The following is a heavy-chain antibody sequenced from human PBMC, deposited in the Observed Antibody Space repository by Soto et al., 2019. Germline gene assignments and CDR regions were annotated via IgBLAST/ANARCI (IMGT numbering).Heavy chain of an antibody. CDR3: ARNGGYDEGYFDY. V-gene: IGHV4-28*01. Sequence: KPSETLSLTCAVSGYSISSSNWWGWIRQPPGKGLEWIGYIYYSGSTYYNPSLKSRVTMSVDTSKNQFSLKLSSVTAVDTAVYYCARNGGYDEGYFDYWGQGTLVTVSS. CDR1: GYSISSSNW. CDR2: IYYSGST. D-gene: IGHD5-12*01. J-gene: IGHJ4*02.